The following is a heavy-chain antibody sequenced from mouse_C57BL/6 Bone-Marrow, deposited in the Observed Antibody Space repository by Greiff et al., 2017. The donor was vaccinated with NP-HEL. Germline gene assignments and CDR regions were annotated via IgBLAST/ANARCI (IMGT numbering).Heavy chain of an antibody. D-gene: IGHD3-2*02. CDR1: GFSLTSYG. J-gene: IGHJ3*01. CDR2: IWSGGST. Sequence: QVQLQQSGPGLVQPSQSLSITCTVSGFSLTSYGVHWVRQSPGKGLEWLGVIWSGGSTDYNAAFISRLSISKDNSKSQVFFKMNSLQADDTAIYYCARNRRLPRGAWFAYWGQGTLVTVSA. V-gene: IGHV2-2*01. CDR3: ARNRRLPRGAWFAY.